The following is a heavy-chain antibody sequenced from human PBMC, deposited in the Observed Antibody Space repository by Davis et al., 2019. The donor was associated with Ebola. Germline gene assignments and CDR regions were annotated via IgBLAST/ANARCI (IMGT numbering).Heavy chain of an antibody. Sequence: MPSETLSLTCAVYGGSFSGYYWSWIRQAPGKGLEWIGEIDHSGTTNYNPSLKSRVTISVDTSKSQVSLKLTSVTAADTAVYYCARGLAGRRMGDWGQGTLVTVSS. CDR1: GGSFSGYY. CDR2: IDHSGTT. J-gene: IGHJ4*02. CDR3: ARGLAGRRMGD. V-gene: IGHV4-34*01. D-gene: IGHD3-16*01.